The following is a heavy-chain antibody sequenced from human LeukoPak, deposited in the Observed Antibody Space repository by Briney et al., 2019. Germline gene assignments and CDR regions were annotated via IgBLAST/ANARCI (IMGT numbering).Heavy chain of an antibody. J-gene: IGHJ4*02. CDR3: AKRHSASTRNYFDY. V-gene: IGHV4-34*01. CDR2: INHSGST. Sequence: SETLSLTCAVYGGSFSGYYWSWIRQPPGKGLGWIGEINHSGSTNYNPSLKSRVTISVDTSKNQFSLKLSSVTAADTAVYYCAKRHSASTRNYFDYWDQGTLVTVSS. CDR1: GGSFSGYY. D-gene: IGHD1-26*01.